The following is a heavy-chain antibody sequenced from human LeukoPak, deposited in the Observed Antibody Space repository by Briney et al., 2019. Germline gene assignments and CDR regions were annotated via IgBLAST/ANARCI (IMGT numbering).Heavy chain of an antibody. CDR1: GYTFSPYA. CDR2: VWYDGSHK. D-gene: IGHD2-15*01. J-gene: IGHJ6*03. Sequence: GGSLRLSCAASGYTFSPYAKHWVRHATGKALEWVAVVWYDGSHKYSADSVEGRLTISRDNSKNTLYLQMNSLRAEDTAVYYCVKGVGCSGGSCNHYYYYYYYMDGWGKGTTVTVSS. CDR3: VKGVGCSGGSCNHYYYYYYYMDG. V-gene: IGHV3-33*06.